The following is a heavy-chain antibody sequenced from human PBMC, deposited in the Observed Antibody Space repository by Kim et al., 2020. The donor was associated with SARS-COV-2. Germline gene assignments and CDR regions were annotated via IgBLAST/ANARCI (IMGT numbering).Heavy chain of an antibody. CDR1: GFPFLRYA. Sequence: SLLLSFSSSGFPFLRYAMRWVRQAPGKGLEWVSAISGSGGSTYYADSVKGRFTISRDNSKNTLYLKMNSRRAEDTAVYYCAKISTTYYVDYCGQGTLVTAS. CDR3: AKISTTYYVDY. J-gene: IGHJ4*02. V-gene: IGHV3-23*01. CDR2: ISGSGGST. D-gene: IGHD1-1*01.